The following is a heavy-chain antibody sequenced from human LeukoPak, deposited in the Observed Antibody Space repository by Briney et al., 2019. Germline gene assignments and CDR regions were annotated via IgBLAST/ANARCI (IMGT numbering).Heavy chain of an antibody. D-gene: IGHD3-16*01. J-gene: IGHJ4*02. V-gene: IGHV3-74*01. CDR1: GLTIRSYG. CDR2: INPAGSVT. CDR3: SRDFVGAEDY. Sequence: GGSLRFSCSAPGLTIRSYGMHWVRQAPGKGLVWVSRINPAGSVTNHADSVRGRFTISRDTATNTLYLEMNSLRAEDTAVYYCSRDFVGAEDYWGQGTLVTVSS.